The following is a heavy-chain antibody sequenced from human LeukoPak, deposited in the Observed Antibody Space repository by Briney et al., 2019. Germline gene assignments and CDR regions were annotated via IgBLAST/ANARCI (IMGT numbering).Heavy chain of an antibody. J-gene: IGHJ6*02. CDR1: EFTFDDYA. CDR2: ITWDGGST. CDR3: ARGGGSGSLHNYYGMDV. D-gene: IGHD3-10*01. V-gene: IGHV3-43D*03. Sequence: GGSLRLSCAASEFTFDDYAMHWVRQAPGKGLEWVSLITWDGGSTYYADSVKGRFTISRDNSRNSLYLQMNRLRAEDTALYYCARGGGSGSLHNYYGMDVWGQGTTVTVSS.